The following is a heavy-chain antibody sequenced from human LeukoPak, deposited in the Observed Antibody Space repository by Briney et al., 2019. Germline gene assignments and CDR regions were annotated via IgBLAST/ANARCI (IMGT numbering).Heavy chain of an antibody. J-gene: IGHJ2*01. CDR1: GGSISSGDYY. CDR3: AVTVTRDWYFDL. D-gene: IGHD4-17*01. V-gene: IGHV4-30-4*01. CDR2: IYYSGST. Sequence: SQTLSLTCTVSGGSISSGDYYWSWIRQPPGKGLEWIGYIYYSGSTYHNPSLKSRVTISVDTSKNQFSLKLSSVTAADTAVYYCAVTVTRDWYFDLWGRGTLVTVSS.